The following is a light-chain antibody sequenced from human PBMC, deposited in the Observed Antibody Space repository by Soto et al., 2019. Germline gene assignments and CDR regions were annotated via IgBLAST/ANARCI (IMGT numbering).Light chain of an antibody. V-gene: IGLV1-47*01. CDR3: AAWNDGLSGFV. CDR1: SSDIGSNA. Sequence: QSALTQPPSASGTPGQRITISCSGSSSDIGSNAVYWYQQLPGTAPKLLIYRNNQRPSGVPDRFSGTKSGTSASLAISGLRSEDEADYYCAAWNDGLSGFVFGTGTKVTVL. J-gene: IGLJ1*01. CDR2: RNN.